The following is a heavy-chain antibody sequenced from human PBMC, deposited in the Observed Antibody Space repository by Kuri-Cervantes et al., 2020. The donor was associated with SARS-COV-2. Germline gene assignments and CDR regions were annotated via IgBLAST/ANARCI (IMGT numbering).Heavy chain of an antibody. Sequence: GSLRLSCAAYGGSFSGYYWRWIRQPPGKGLEWIGEINHSGSTNYNPSLKSRVTISVDTSKNQFSLKLSSVTAADTAVYYCARGGWVVVDADPEYFQHWGQGTLVTVSS. J-gene: IGHJ1*01. CDR3: ARGGWVVVDADPEYFQH. CDR1: GGSFSGYY. CDR2: INHSGST. D-gene: IGHD2-2*01. V-gene: IGHV4-34*01.